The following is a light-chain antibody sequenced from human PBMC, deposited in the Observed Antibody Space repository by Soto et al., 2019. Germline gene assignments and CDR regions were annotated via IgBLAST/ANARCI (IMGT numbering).Light chain of an antibody. V-gene: IGKV3-15*01. Sequence: EIEMTQSPATLPVSPGERATLSCRASQSVSTNLAWYQQKPGQAPRLLIYGASTRAPGFPARFTGSGSGTEFTLTIRSLQSADFVVYYCQQYNDWPSNTFGQGTKLEIK. J-gene: IGKJ2*01. CDR2: GAS. CDR3: QQYNDWPSNT. CDR1: QSVSTN.